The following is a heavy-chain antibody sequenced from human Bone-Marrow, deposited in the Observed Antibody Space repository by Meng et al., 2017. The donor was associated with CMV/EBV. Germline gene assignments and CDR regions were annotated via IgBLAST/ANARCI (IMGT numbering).Heavy chain of an antibody. J-gene: IGHJ6*02. CDR2: IVVGSGNT. Sequence: TVKVSCKASGFTFTSSAVQWVRQARGQRLEWIGWIVVGSGNTNYAQKFQERVTITRDMSTSTAYMEPSSLRSEDTAVYYCAGQEGGYDFWSGYPLYYYYGMDVWGQGTTVTVSS. V-gene: IGHV1-58*01. CDR1: GFTFTSSA. D-gene: IGHD3-3*01. CDR3: AGQEGGYDFWSGYPLYYYYGMDV.